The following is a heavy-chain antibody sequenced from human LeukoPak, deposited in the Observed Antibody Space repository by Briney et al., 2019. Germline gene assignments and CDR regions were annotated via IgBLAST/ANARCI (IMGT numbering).Heavy chain of an antibody. D-gene: IGHD5-24*01. CDR3: ARKTPGRRWLPSDY. CDR1: GYTFTSYD. Sequence: ASVKVSCKTSGYTFTSYDINWVRQATGQRLEWMGWMKPNSGNTGYAQKFQGRVTMTRNTSLSTAYMELRSLRSEDTAIYYCARKTPGRRWLPSDYWGQGTLVTVSS. J-gene: IGHJ4*02. CDR2: MKPNSGNT. V-gene: IGHV1-8*01.